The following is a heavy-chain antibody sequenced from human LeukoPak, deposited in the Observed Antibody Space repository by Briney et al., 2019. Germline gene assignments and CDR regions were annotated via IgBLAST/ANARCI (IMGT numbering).Heavy chain of an antibody. CDR1: GFTFNICE. CDR2: ISRSGSDI. Sequence: PGGSLRLSCATSGFTFNICEFNWVRQAPGKGLEWISYISRSGSDIFYAESVKGRFTISRDNGESSLFLQMNSLRAEDTAVYYCARVAQEYCSGTNCYTGPFDYWGRGILVTVSS. V-gene: IGHV3-48*03. J-gene: IGHJ4*02. CDR3: ARVAQEYCSGTNCYTGPFDY. D-gene: IGHD2-2*02.